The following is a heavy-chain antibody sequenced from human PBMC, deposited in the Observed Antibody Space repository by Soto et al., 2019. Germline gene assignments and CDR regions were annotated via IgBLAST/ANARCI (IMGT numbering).Heavy chain of an antibody. D-gene: IGHD1-1*01. Sequence: QVQLVQSGAELKMPGSSVKVSCKTSGSIFITYGFSWLRQAPGQGLEWMGGIIPFLGKTNHAQKFQGRVTITADKATSTVYMELTNLTFEDTAVYFCARENAHRGASERPLLAENVDSWGQVALVTVSS. J-gene: IGHJ4*02. CDR3: ARENAHRGASERPLLAENVDS. V-gene: IGHV1-69*06. CDR2: IIPFLGKT. CDR1: GSIFITYG.